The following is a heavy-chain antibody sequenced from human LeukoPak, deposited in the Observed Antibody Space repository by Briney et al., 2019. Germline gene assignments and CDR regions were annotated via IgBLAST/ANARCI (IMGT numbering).Heavy chain of an antibody. V-gene: IGHV4-31*03. CDR1: GGSISSGGYY. CDR3: ARDPKVHHDAFDI. CDR2: IYYSGST. J-gene: IGHJ3*02. Sequence: SETLSLTCTVSGGSISSGGYYWSWIRQHPGKGLEWIGYIYYSGSTYYNPSLKSRVTISVDTSKNQFSLKLSSVTAADTAVYYCARDPKVHHDAFDIWGQGTMVTVSS. D-gene: IGHD1-1*01.